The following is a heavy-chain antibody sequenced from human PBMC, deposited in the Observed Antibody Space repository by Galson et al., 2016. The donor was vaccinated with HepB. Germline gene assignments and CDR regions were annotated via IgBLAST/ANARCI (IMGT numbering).Heavy chain of an antibody. V-gene: IGHV4-61*03. CDR2: INDSGTT. J-gene: IGHJ5*02. CDR1: GGSVSSGSDY. D-gene: IGHD2-2*01. CDR3: ARDIVCSRTRCPFDL. Sequence: SETLSLTCTVSGGSVSSGSDYWHWIRQPPGKGLEWIGYINDSGTTNYNSSLKSRVTISVDTSRNHFSPKLTSLTAADTAVYYCARDIVCSRTRCPFDLWGQGTLVTVSS.